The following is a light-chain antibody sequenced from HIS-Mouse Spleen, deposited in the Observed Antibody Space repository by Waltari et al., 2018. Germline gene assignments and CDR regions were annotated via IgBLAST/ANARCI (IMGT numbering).Light chain of an antibody. Sequence: SYELTQPPSVSVSPGQTARITCSGDALTKKYASWYQQNSGQAPVLVIYEDSKRPSGIPERFSGSSSGTMATLTISGAQVEDEADYYCYSTDSSGNHRVFGGGTKLTVL. CDR3: YSTDSSGNHRV. CDR2: EDS. J-gene: IGLJ2*01. V-gene: IGLV3-10*01. CDR1: ALTKKY.